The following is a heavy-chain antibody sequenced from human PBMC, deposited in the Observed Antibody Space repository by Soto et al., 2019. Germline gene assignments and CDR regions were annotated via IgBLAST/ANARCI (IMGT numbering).Heavy chain of an antibody. CDR3: ARHRVTIITTDRGSFDY. J-gene: IGHJ4*02. D-gene: IGHD3-22*01. CDR2: IYPGDSDT. Sequence: SLKISCKGSGYSFTSYWIGWVRQMPGKGLEWMGIIYPGDSDTRYSPSFQGQVTISADKSISTAYLQWSSLKASDTAMYYCARHRVTIITTDRGSFDYWGQGTLVTVSS. V-gene: IGHV5-51*01. CDR1: GYSFTSYW.